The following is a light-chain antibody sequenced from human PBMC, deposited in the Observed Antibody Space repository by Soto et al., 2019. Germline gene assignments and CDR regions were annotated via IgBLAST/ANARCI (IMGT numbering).Light chain of an antibody. CDR3: CSYAGSYPFV. J-gene: IGLJ1*01. Sequence: QSALTQPASVSGSPGQSIAISCTGTSSDVGGYNYVSWYQQHPGKAPKLMISEVSNRPSGVSNRFSGSKSGNTASLTISGLQAEDEADYYCCSYAGSYPFVFGTGTKLTVL. V-gene: IGLV2-14*01. CDR2: EVS. CDR1: SSDVGGYNY.